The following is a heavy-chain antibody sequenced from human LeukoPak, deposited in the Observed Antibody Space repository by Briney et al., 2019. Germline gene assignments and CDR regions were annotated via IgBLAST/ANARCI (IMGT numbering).Heavy chain of an antibody. Sequence: QTGGSLRLSCAASGFTFATYATHWVRHAPGKGLEYVSLIFGDGETTHYADSVKGRFTISRDNSKNSLYLQMNNLKTDDTAFYYCAQDWWGSYLSWGRGTLVTVSS. V-gene: IGHV3-43*02. D-gene: IGHD1-26*01. CDR2: IFGDGETT. J-gene: IGHJ4*02. CDR1: GFTFATYA. CDR3: AQDWWGSYLS.